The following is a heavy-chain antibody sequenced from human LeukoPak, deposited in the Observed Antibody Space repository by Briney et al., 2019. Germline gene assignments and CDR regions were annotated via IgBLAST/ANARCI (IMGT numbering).Heavy chain of an antibody. Sequence: SETLSLTCAVSGGSFSDYYWTWIRQSPGKGLEWIGEINHNECTNHNTYLKSRGNIPVGTSNNQFSLKLSSVTAADTAVYYCARGPYQGRSGYYSYWGQGNRVTVSS. CDR2: INHNECT. CDR1: GGSFSDYY. J-gene: IGHJ4*02. V-gene: IGHV4-34*01. CDR3: ARGPYQGRSGYYSY. D-gene: IGHD3-22*01.